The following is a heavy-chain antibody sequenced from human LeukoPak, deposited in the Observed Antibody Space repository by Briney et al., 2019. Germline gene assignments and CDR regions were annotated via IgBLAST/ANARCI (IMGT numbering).Heavy chain of an antibody. CDR2: IYTSGTI. CDR3: ARDSGTTGEVKFDP. CDR1: GGSISSYY. V-gene: IGHV4-4*07. D-gene: IGHD3-10*01. Sequence: PSETLSLTCTVSGGSISSYYWSWIRQPAGTALEWIGRIYTSGTITYNPSLKSRVTMSVDTSKNQFSLKLSSVTAADTAVYYCARDSGTTGEVKFDPWGQGTLVTDSS. J-gene: IGHJ5*02.